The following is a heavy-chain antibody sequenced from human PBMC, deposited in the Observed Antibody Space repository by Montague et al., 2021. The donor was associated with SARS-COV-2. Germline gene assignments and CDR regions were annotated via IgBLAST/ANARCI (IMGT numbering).Heavy chain of an antibody. CDR2: TYFRTQRFH. CDR3: VRSQYSNTWFFDY. D-gene: IGHD6-6*01. J-gene: IGHJ4*02. Sequence: CAISGDSVSNNRAGWNWIRQPPSGGLQWLGRTYFRTQRFHHYAPSVEGRITVDADASKNHFSLQLTSVTPEDSAKYFCVRSQYSNTWFFDYWGQGAQVTVSP. V-gene: IGHV6-1*01. CDR1: GDSVSNNRAG.